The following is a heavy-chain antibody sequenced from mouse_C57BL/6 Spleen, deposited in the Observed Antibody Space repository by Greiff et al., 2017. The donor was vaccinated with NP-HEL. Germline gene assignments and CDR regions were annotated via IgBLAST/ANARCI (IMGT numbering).Heavy chain of an antibody. CDR2: IGSGSTTI. Sequence: DVMLVESGGGLVKPGGSLKLSCAASGFTFSDYGMHWVRQAPEKGLEWVAYIGSGSTTIYYADTVKGRFTISRDNAKNTLFLQMTSLRSEDTAMYYCARRSHFDVWGTGTTVTVSS. V-gene: IGHV5-17*01. CDR3: ARRSHFDV. CDR1: GFTFSDYG. J-gene: IGHJ1*03.